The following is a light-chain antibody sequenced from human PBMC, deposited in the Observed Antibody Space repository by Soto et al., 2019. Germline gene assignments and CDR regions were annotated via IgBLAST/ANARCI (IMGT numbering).Light chain of an antibody. CDR1: QNINNY. CDR2: DAS. V-gene: IGKV1-33*01. CDR3: QQYENLPT. J-gene: IGKJ5*01. Sequence: EIQMTQSASSLSASVGDRVTITCQASQNINNYLNWYQQKPGRAPKLLIYDASSLEAGVPSRFRGSGSGTDFTFTISRLQPEDIATYYCQQYENLPTFGQGTRLEI.